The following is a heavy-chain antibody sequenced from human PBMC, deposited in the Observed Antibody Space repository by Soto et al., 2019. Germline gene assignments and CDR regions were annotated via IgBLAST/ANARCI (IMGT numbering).Heavy chain of an antibody. V-gene: IGHV1-69*01. CDR1: GDTFSSFT. CDR3: AKDRRADWESYYYYAMDV. D-gene: IGHD1-26*01. Sequence: QVQLVQSGAEVKKPGSSVKVSCKASGDTFSSFTISWVRQAPGQGLEWMGGIIPIYGTANYAQKFQGRVTITADASTRKAYMELSSLRSEDTAVYYCAKDRRADWESYYYYAMDVWGQGTTVTVSS. J-gene: IGHJ6*02. CDR2: IIPIYGTA.